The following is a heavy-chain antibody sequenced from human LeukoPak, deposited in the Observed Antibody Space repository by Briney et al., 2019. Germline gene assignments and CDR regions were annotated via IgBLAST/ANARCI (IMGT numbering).Heavy chain of an antibody. CDR3: AKDYGPKQLVFFDS. CDR2: ISENGGTT. CDR1: GFTFSNYA. V-gene: IGHV3-23*01. D-gene: IGHD6-13*01. J-gene: IGHJ4*02. Sequence: GGSLRLSCAASGFTFSNYALSWVRRAPGKGLEWVSGISENGGTTFYADSVKGRFTITRDNSKNTLYVQMNSLRGEDTAVYYCAKDYGPKQLVFFDSWGQGTLVTASS.